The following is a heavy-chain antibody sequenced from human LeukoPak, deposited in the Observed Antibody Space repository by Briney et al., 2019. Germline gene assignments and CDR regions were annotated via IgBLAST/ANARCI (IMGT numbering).Heavy chain of an antibody. D-gene: IGHD7-27*01. CDR2: ISSSSSTI. Sequence: PGGSLRLSCAASGFTFSSHSMNWVRQAPGKGLEWVSYISSSSSTIYYADSVKGRFTISRDNSKNTLYLQMDSLRPEDTAVYYCAKGQLGIQSSKWFDPWGQGTLVTVSS. V-gene: IGHV3-48*01. CDR3: AKGQLGIQSSKWFDP. CDR1: GFTFSSHS. J-gene: IGHJ5*02.